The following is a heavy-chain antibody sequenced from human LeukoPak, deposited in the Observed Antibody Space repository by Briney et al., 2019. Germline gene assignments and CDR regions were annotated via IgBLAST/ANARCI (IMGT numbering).Heavy chain of an antibody. CDR3: ARDEGYSYGYFDY. CDR2: INHSGST. V-gene: IGHV4-34*01. Sequence: PSETLSLTCAVSGGSFSGYYWSWIRQPPGKGLEWIGEINHSGSTNYNPSLKSRVTISVDTSKNQFSLKLSSVTAADTAVYYCARDEGYSYGYFDYWGQGTLVTVSS. CDR1: GGSFSGYY. J-gene: IGHJ4*02. D-gene: IGHD5-18*01.